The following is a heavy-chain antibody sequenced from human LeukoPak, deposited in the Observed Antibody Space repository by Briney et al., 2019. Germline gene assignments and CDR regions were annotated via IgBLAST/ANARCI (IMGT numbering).Heavy chain of an antibody. J-gene: IGHJ5*02. Sequence: SETLSLTCTVSGGSISSGSYYWSWIRQPAGKGLEWIGRIYTSGSTNYNPSLKSRVTISVDTSKNQFSLKLSSVTAADTAVYYCARDGLKSGGSSNGFDPWGQGTLVTVSS. D-gene: IGHD2-15*01. CDR1: GGSISSGSYY. CDR3: ARDGLKSGGSSNGFDP. V-gene: IGHV4-61*02. CDR2: IYTSGST.